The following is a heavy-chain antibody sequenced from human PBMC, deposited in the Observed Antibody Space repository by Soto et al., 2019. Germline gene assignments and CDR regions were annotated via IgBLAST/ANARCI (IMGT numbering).Heavy chain of an antibody. D-gene: IGHD3-3*01. CDR1: GFSLSTGGVG. V-gene: IGHV2-5*02. J-gene: IGHJ5*02. Sequence: QITLKESGPALVKPTQPLMLTCTFSGFSLSTGGVGVGWIRQPPGKALEWLALIYWDDEKHYSPSLKSRLTITKDTSKNQVVLTMTNMDPGDTATYYCAHRRGYDFPFGPWGQGTLVTVSS. CDR3: AHRRGYDFPFGP. CDR2: IYWDDEK.